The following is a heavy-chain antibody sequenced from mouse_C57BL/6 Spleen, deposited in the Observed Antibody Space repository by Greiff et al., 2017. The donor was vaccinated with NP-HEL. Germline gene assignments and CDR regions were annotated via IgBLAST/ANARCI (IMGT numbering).Heavy chain of an antibody. Sequence: VQLQQSGAELVKPGASVKLSCKASGYTFTSYWMQWVKQRPGQGLEWIGEIDPSDSYTNYNQKFKGKATLTVDTSSRTAYMRLSSLTSEDSAVYYCARKGSSYAMDYWGQGTSVTVSS. CDR2: IDPSDSYT. CDR3: ARKGSSYAMDY. V-gene: IGHV1-50*01. CDR1: GYTFTSYW. D-gene: IGHD1-1*01. J-gene: IGHJ4*01.